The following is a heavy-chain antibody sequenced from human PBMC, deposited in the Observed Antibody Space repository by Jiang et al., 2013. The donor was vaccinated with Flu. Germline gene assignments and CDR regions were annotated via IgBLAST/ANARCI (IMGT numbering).Heavy chain of an antibody. CDR1: ASRYPFTSYY. CDR3: ASHFDANGFDAFNI. CDR2: INPSGGYT. D-gene: IGHD2-8*01. Sequence: GAEVKKPGASVKISCKASASRYPFTSYYFHWVRQAPGQGLEWMGIINPSGGYTIYAQKFQGRVTMTRDTSTATVYMELSSLRSEDTAVYYCASHFDANGFDAFNIWAKGQWSPSLQ. V-gene: IGHV1-46*01. J-gene: IGHJ3*02.